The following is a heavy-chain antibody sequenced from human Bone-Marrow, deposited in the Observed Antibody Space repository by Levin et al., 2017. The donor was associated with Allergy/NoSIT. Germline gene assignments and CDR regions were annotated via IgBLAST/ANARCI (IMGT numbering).Heavy chain of an antibody. CDR1: GYTFTGYY. V-gene: IGHV1-2*02. CDR3: ASPHCSSSSCYTQPEGYFFDY. J-gene: IGHJ4*02. Sequence: ASVKVSCKASGYTFTGYYMHWVRQAPGQGLEWMGWINPDSGGTNYAQKFQGRVTMTRNTSISTAYMELSSLRSDDTAVYYCASPHCSSSSCYTQPEGYFFDYWGQGTLVTVSS. CDR2: INPDSGGT. D-gene: IGHD2-2*02.